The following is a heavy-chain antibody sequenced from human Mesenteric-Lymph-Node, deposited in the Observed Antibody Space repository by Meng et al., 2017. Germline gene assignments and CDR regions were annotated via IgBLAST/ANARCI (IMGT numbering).Heavy chain of an antibody. J-gene: IGHJ5*02. CDR3: ARGMYPNWFDP. CDR2: INPSGGST. V-gene: IGHV1-46*01. Sequence: GESLKISCAASGFTFSSYAMHWVRQAPGQGLEWMGIINPSGGSTNYAQNFQGRVTMTRDTSTSTVYMELSSLRSEDTAVYYCARGMYPNWFDPWGQGTLVTVSS. D-gene: IGHD2-8*01. CDR1: GFTFSSYA.